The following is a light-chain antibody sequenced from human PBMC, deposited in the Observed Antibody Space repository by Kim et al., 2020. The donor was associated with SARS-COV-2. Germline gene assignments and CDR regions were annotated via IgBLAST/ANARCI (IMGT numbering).Light chain of an antibody. CDR1: QGVSSW. CDR3: QQANSFPYT. V-gene: IGKV1-12*01. J-gene: IGKJ2*01. Sequence: DILMTQSPSSVSASVGDTVTITCRASQGVSSWLVWYQQKPGRAPQVLIYAASNLQSGVPSRFSGSGSGTDFTLTINSLQPEDFATYFCQQANSFPYTFGQGTKVEIK. CDR2: AAS.